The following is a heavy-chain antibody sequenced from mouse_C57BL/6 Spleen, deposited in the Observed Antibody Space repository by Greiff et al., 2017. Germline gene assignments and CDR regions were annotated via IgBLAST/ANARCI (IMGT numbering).Heavy chain of an antibody. J-gene: IGHJ3*01. V-gene: IGHV5-4*01. CDR3: ARDKKEFAY. CDR2: ISDGGSYT. Sequence: EVKLVESGGGLVKPGGSLKLSCAASGFTFSSYAMSWVRQTPEKRLEWVATISDGGSYTYYPDNVKGRFTISRDNAKNNLYLQMSHLKSEDTAMYYCARDKKEFAYWGQGTLGTVSA. CDR1: GFTFSSYA.